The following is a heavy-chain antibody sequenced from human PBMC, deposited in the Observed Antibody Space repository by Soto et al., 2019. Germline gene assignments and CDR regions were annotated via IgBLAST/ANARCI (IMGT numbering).Heavy chain of an antibody. D-gene: IGHD3-10*01. CDR1: GYTSVNYG. Sequence: ASVKVSCKASGYTSVNYGFTWVRQAPGQGLEWMGWISVYNGNTKYAPKLQGRVTMTTDTSTSTAYMDLGSLRSDDTAVYYCAIGLLMIRGVITIDYWGQGTLVTVSS. J-gene: IGHJ4*02. CDR2: ISVYNGNT. CDR3: AIGLLMIRGVITIDY. V-gene: IGHV1-18*01.